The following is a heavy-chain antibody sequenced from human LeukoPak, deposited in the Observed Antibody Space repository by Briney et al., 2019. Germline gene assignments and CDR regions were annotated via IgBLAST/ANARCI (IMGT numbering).Heavy chain of an antibody. V-gene: IGHV4-34*01. CDR2: INHSGNT. CDR3: ARTGPRVATGDY. D-gene: IGHD5-12*01. CDR1: GGSFSDYY. Sequence: SETLSLTCAVYGGSFSDYYWSWVRQPPGKGLEWIGEINHSGNTNYNPSLKSRVTISVDTSKNQFSLKLSSVTAAATAVYYCARTGPRVATGDYWGQGTLVTVSS. J-gene: IGHJ4*02.